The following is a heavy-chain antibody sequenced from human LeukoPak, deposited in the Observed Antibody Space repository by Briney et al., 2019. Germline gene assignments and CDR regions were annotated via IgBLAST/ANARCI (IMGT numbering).Heavy chain of an antibody. CDR2: ISTSSSYI. Sequence: GGSLRLSCAASGFTFSSYSMNWVRQAPGKGLEWVSSISTSSSYIYYADSVKGRFIISRDNAKKSLYLQMNSLRAEDTAVYYCAKERWVGDPDYFDYWGQGTLVTVSS. J-gene: IGHJ4*02. V-gene: IGHV3-21*04. CDR1: GFTFSSYS. CDR3: AKERWVGDPDYFDY. D-gene: IGHD3-10*01.